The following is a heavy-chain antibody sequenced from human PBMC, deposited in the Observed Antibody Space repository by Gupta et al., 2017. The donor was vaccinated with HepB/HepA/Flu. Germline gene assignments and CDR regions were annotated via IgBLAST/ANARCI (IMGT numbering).Heavy chain of an antibody. CDR2: IVGDGYII. CDR3: VILVGGITADAFDI. D-gene: IGHD2-15*01. CDR1: GFSFTHDA. V-gene: IGHV3-23*01. J-gene: IGHJ3*02. Sequence: EVQLLESGGGLVQPGGSLGRSCAASGFSFTHDALNWGREAPGKGLEGVSTIVGDGYIIYDVDAVSGRFTIYRDKSKNKLHLQMNRLRREETALYYCVILVGGITADAFDIWGQGTMVTVSS.